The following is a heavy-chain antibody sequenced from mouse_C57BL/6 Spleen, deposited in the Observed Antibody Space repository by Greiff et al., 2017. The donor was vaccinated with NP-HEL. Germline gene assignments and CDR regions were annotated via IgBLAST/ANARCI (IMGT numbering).Heavy chain of an antibody. V-gene: IGHV1-74*01. J-gene: IGHJ4*01. CDR2: IHPSDSDT. D-gene: IGHD3-2*02. CDR3: AIEAQASLYAMDY. Sequence: VQLKQPGAELVKPGASVKVSCKASGYTFTSYWMHWVKQRPGQGLEWIGRIHPSDSDTNYNQKFKGKATLTVDKSSSTAYMQLSSLTSEDSAVYYCAIEAQASLYAMDYWGQGTSVTVSS. CDR1: GYTFTSYW.